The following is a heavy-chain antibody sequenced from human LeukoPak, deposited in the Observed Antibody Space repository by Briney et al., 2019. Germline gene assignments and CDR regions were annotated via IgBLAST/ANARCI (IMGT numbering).Heavy chain of an antibody. CDR2: ISANGGST. V-gene: IGHV3-64D*09. D-gene: IGHD6-19*01. CDR3: VKNGESVAGINHYYFDC. Sequence: PGGSLRLSCAASGFTFSSYAMSWVRQAPGKGLEYVSAISANGGSTHYADSVKGRFTISRDNSKNTLYLQMSSLRAEDTAVYYCVKNGESVAGINHYYFDCWGQGTLVTVSS. J-gene: IGHJ4*02. CDR1: GFTFSSYA.